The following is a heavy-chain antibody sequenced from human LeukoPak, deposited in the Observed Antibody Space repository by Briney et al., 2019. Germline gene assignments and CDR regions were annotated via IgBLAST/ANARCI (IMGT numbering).Heavy chain of an antibody. V-gene: IGHV3-21*01. J-gene: IGHJ4*02. CDR2: ISSSSSYI. CDR3: ARDLAYYDILTGYYQGYYFDY. CDR1: GFTFSSYS. D-gene: IGHD3-9*01. Sequence: GGSLRLSGAASGFTFSSYSMNWVRQAPGKGLEWVSSISSSSSYIYYADSVKGRFTISRDNAKNSLYLQMNSLRAEDTAVYYCARDLAYYDILTGYYQGYYFDYWGQGTLVTVSS.